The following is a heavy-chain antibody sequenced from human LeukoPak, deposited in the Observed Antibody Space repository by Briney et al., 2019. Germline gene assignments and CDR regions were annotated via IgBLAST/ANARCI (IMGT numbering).Heavy chain of an antibody. Sequence: SETLSLTSAVHGGCFSGSYWSLIRQPPPHGLAWIGEINHSGSTNYNPSLKSRVTISVDTSKNQFSLKLSSVAAADTAVYYCARGLYSSSWPVDYWGQGTLVTVSS. D-gene: IGHD6-13*01. V-gene: IGHV4-34*01. CDR2: INHSGST. J-gene: IGHJ4*02. CDR1: GGCFSGSY. CDR3: ARGLYSSSWPVDY.